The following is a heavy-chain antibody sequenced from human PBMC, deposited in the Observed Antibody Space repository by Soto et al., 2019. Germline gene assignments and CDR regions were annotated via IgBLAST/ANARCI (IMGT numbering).Heavy chain of an antibody. V-gene: IGHV3-9*01. D-gene: IGHD3-22*01. CDR1: GFTFDDFA. CDR3: TRDSIKSKWLPFNWFGA. J-gene: IGHJ5*02. CDR2: MNWNGDSK. Sequence: EVKLVESGGGLVQPGRSLKISCAASGFTFDDFAMHWVRLAPGKGLEWVSGMNWNGDSKAYAASVKGRFTISRDNANNSLYLEMNSLRPEYTAFYYCTRDSIKSKWLPFNWFGAWSQGILVSVSS.